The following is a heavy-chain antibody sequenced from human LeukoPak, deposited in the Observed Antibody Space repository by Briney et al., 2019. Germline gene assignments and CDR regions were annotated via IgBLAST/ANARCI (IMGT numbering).Heavy chain of an antibody. CDR3: ASQRSYVWGSYRYFDY. J-gene: IGHJ4*02. CDR1: GFTFSRYS. D-gene: IGHD3-16*02. CDR2: IKQDGSEK. Sequence: GGSLRLSCGASGFTFSRYSMNWVRQALGKGLEWVANIKQDGSEKYYVDSVKGRFTISRDNAKNSLYLQMNSLRAEDTAVYYCASQRSYVWGSYRYFDYWGQGTLVTVSS. V-gene: IGHV3-7*02.